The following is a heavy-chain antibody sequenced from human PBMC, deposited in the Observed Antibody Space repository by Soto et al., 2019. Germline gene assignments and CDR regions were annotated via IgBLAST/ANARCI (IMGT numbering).Heavy chain of an antibody. CDR1: GGSISNYY. J-gene: IGHJ5*02. D-gene: IGHD3-16*01. CDR2: MYYNGNI. CDR3: ASGGNWFDP. V-gene: IGHV4-59*01. Sequence: PSETLSLTCNVSGGSISNYYCTWVRQSPEKGLEWIGYMYYNGNINYNPSLKSRVTISIDTSKNQFSLTLKSVTAADTAVYYCASGGNWFDPWGQGVLVTV.